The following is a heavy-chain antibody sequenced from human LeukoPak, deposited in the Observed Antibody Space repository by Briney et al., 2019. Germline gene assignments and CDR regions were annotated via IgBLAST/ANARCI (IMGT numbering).Heavy chain of an antibody. CDR1: GCSFTTYW. CDR2: IYPGDSDT. V-gene: IGHV5-51*01. D-gene: IGHD2-2*01. J-gene: IGHJ4*02. Sequence: GESLKISCSGSGCSFTTYWIGWVRQMPGKGLEWMGIIYPGDSDTRYSPSFQGQVTMSADTIINTAYPQWSRMMHPVSAMYECARLQECSSTSSPPDCWGQGTLVTVSS. CDR3: ARLQECSSTSSPPDC.